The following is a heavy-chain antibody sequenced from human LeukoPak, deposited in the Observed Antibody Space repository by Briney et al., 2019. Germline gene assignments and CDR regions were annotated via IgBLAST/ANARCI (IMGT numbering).Heavy chain of an antibody. D-gene: IGHD6-19*01. CDR3: ARDPAVAGTVGAFDI. J-gene: IGHJ3*02. CDR2: INHSGST. Sequence: SETLSLTCAVYGRSFSGYYWSWIRQPPGKGLEWIGEINHSGSTNYNPSLKSRVTISVDTSKNQFSLKLSSVTAADTAVYYCARDPAVAGTVGAFDIWGQGTMVTVSS. V-gene: IGHV4-34*01. CDR1: GRSFSGYY.